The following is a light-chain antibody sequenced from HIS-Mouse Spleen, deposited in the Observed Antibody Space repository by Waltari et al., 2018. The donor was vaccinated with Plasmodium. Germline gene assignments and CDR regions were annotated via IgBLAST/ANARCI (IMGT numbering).Light chain of an antibody. CDR1: TLGHKY. J-gene: IGLJ2*01. CDR3: QAWDSSTVV. V-gene: IGLV3-1*01. CDR2: QDS. Sequence: SYELTQPPSVSVSPGQTASITCSGATLGHKYACWYQQKPGQSPVLVIYQDSKRPSVSPERFSGSNSGNTATLTISGTQAMDEADYYCQAWDSSTVVFGGGTKLTVL.